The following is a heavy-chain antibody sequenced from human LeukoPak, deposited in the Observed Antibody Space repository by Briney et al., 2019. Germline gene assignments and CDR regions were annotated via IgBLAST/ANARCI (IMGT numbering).Heavy chain of an antibody. CDR2: INHSGST. Sequence: ASETLSLTCAVHGGSFSGYYWSWIRQPPGKGLEWIGEINHSGSTNYNPSLKSRVTISVDTSKNQFSLKLSSVTAADTAVYYCARGVAAAGTLYYYYYGMDVWGQGTTVTASS. D-gene: IGHD6-13*01. J-gene: IGHJ6*02. CDR1: GGSFSGYY. V-gene: IGHV4-34*01. CDR3: ARGVAAAGTLYYYYYGMDV.